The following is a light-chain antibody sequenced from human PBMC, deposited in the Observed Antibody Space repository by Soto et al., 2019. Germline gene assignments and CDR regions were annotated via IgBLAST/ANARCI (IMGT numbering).Light chain of an antibody. CDR1: SFNIGRNP. V-gene: IGLV1-44*01. J-gene: IGLJ3*02. CDR3: AAWDDSLNGWV. CDR2: TND. Sequence: QSVLTQPPSASGTPGQRVTISCSGSSFNIGRNPVNWYQQFPGTAPKLLIYTNDQRPSGVPDRFSGSKSGTSASLAISGLQSEDDADYYCAAWDDSLNGWVFGGGTQLTVL.